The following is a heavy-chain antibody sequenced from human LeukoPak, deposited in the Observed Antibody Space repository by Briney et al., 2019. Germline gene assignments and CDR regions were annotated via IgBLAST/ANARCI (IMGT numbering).Heavy chain of an antibody. J-gene: IGHJ5*02. Sequence: SETLSLTCTVSGGSISSYYWTWIRQPAGKGLEWIGRIYSSGSTNYNPSLKSRVTMSVDTSKNQFSLKLSSVTAADTAVYYCARDPYCSGGSRYLNWFDPWGQGTLVTVSS. D-gene: IGHD2-15*01. CDR2: IYSSGST. CDR1: GGSISSYY. CDR3: ARDPYCSGGSRYLNWFDP. V-gene: IGHV4-4*07.